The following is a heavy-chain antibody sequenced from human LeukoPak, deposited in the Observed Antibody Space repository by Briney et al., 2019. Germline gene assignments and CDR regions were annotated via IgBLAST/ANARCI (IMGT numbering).Heavy chain of an antibody. J-gene: IGHJ3*01. CDR3: ARRGSGSAFDV. Sequence: PGGSRRLSCAASGFTFSRYWSWVRQAPGKGPEGVANRDQDGSEEYYVDSVKGLFTISRDNAKNSLYLQMNSLRVEDTAIYYCARRGSGSAFDVWGQGTMVTVSS. CDR2: RDQDGSEE. CDR1: GFTFSRYW. D-gene: IGHD6-25*01. V-gene: IGHV3-7*01.